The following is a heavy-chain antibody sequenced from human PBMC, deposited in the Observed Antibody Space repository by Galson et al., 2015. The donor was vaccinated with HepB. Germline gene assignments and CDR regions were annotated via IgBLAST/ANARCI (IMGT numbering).Heavy chain of an antibody. D-gene: IGHD3-10*01. V-gene: IGHV3-30*04. CDR1: GFTFSSYA. J-gene: IGHJ4*02. CDR3: ARDLSGSGSSDY. CDR2: ISYDGSNK. Sequence: SLRLSCAASGFTFSSYAKHWVRQAPGKGLEWVAVISYDGSNKYYADSVKGRFTISRDNSKNTLYLQMNSLRAEDTAVYYCARDLSGSGSSDYWGQGTLVTVSS.